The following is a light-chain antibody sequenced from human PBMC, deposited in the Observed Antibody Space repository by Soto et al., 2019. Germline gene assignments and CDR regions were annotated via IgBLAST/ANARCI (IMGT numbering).Light chain of an antibody. J-gene: IGKJ1*01. CDR1: QGISSY. Sequence: IQLTQSPSSLSASVGDRVTITCRASQGISSYLAWYQQKPGKAPKLLIYAASTLQSGVPSRFSGSGSGTDFTFTISSLQPEDIATYYCQKYNSAPRTFGQGTKVDI. V-gene: IGKV1-9*01. CDR3: QKYNSAPRT. CDR2: AAS.